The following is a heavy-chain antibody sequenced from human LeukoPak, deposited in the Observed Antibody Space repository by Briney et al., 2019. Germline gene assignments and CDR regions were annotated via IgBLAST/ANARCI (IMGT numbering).Heavy chain of an antibody. J-gene: IGHJ6*02. CDR2: MNPNSGNT. CDR3: ARDLVVVVAATSRRYYGMDV. CDR1: GYTFTSYD. Sequence: ASVKVSCKASGYTFTSYDINWVRQATGQGLEWMGWMNPNSGNTGYAQKFQGRVTMTRDTSTSTVYMELSSLRSEDTAVYYCARDLVVVVAATSRRYYGMDVWGQGTTVTVSS. V-gene: IGHV1-8*01. D-gene: IGHD2-15*01.